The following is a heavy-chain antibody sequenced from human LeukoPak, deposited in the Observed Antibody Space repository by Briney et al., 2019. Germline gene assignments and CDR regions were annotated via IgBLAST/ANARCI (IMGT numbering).Heavy chain of an antibody. D-gene: IGHD1-1*01. CDR3: ARDTTGTTGYYYYYMDV. CDR2: INPNSGGT. J-gene: IGHJ6*03. V-gene: IGHV1-2*02. Sequence: ASVKVSCKASGYTFTGYYMHWVRQAPGQGLEWMGWINPNSGGTNYAQKFQGRATMTRDTSISTAYMELSRLRSDDTAVYYCARDTTGTTGYYYYYMDVWGKGTTVTISS. CDR1: GYTFTGYY.